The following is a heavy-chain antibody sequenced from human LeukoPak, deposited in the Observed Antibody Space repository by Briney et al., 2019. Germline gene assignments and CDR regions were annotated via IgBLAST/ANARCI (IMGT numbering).Heavy chain of an antibody. J-gene: IGHJ3*02. V-gene: IGHV3-7*01. D-gene: IGHD3-22*01. Sequence: PGGSLRLSCAASGFTFTSYWMSWVRQAPGKGLEWVANIKQDGSEKYYVDSVKGRFTISRDNAKNSLYLQMNSLRAEDTAVYYCASDQSDYDDSSGYSDAFDIWGQGTMVTVSS. CDR3: ASDQSDYDDSSGYSDAFDI. CDR2: IKQDGSEK. CDR1: GFTFTSYW.